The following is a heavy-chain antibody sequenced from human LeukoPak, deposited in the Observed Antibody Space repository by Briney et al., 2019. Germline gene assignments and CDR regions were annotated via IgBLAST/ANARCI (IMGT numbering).Heavy chain of an antibody. CDR2: VYYSGNT. Sequence: SETLSLTCTVSGGSISSYYWSWLRQPPGKGLDWIGYVYYSGNTNYNPSLKSRVTISLDTSKNQFSLKMTSVTAADTAVYYCARRTPVTPNSFDSWGQGTLVTVSS. CDR1: GGSISSYY. D-gene: IGHD4-17*01. CDR3: ARRTPVTPNSFDS. V-gene: IGHV4-59*08. J-gene: IGHJ5*01.